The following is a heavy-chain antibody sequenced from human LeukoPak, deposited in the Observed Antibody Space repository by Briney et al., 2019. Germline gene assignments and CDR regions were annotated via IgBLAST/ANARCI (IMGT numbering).Heavy chain of an antibody. J-gene: IGHJ4*02. CDR3: ARDGGDYGDY. D-gene: IGHD2-15*01. Sequence: GGSLRLSCAASGFTFSSYWMSWVRQAPGKGLEWVAVISYDGSNKYYADSVKGRFTISRDNSKNTLYLQMNSLRAEDTAVYYCARDGGDYGDYWGQGTLVTVSS. CDR1: GFTFSSYW. V-gene: IGHV3-30*03. CDR2: ISYDGSNK.